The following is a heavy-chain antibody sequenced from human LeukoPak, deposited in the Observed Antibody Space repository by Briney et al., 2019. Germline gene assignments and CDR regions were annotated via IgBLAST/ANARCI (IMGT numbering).Heavy chain of an antibody. Sequence: AGGSLRLSCAASGFTFSSYAMSWVRQAPGKGLEWVSAISGSGGSTYYADSVKGRFTISRDNAKKSLYLQMNSLRTEDTSVYYCAPHCSSASCPDYWGQGTLVTVSS. D-gene: IGHD2-2*01. CDR2: ISGSGGST. CDR3: APHCSSASCPDY. CDR1: GFTFSSYA. J-gene: IGHJ4*02. V-gene: IGHV3-23*01.